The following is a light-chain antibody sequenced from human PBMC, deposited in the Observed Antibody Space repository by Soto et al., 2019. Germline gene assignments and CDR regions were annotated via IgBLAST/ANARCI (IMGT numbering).Light chain of an antibody. Sequence: PGERATLSCRASQSVSSNLAWYQQKPGQVPRLLIYGASTRATGIPARFSGSGSGTESTLTISSLQSEDFAVYYCQQYNNWPPITFGQGTRLEIK. J-gene: IGKJ5*01. CDR1: QSVSSN. V-gene: IGKV3-15*01. CDR2: GAS. CDR3: QQYNNWPPIT.